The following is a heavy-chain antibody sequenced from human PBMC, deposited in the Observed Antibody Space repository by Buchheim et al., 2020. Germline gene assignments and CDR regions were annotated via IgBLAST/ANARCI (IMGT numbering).Heavy chain of an antibody. CDR3: ARSDGSYYFGLYYYGMDV. J-gene: IGHJ6*02. Sequence: QVQLQQWGAGLLKPSETLSLTCAVYGGSFSGYYWSWIRQPPGKGLEWIGEINHSGSTNYNPSLKSRVTISVDTSKNQFSLKLSSVTAADTAVYYCARSDGSYYFGLYYYGMDVWGQGTT. D-gene: IGHD1-26*01. V-gene: IGHV4-34*01. CDR1: GGSFSGYY. CDR2: INHSGST.